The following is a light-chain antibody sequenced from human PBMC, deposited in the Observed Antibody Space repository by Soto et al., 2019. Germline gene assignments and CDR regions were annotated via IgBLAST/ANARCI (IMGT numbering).Light chain of an antibody. V-gene: IGKV1-33*01. J-gene: IGKJ2*01. CDR1: QDINDR. Sequence: DIQMTQSASSLSASVGDRVTITCQASQDINDRLKWYQQKPGKAPKILISDASSLETGVPSRFSGDGSGTDFTLTINNLQPEDFATYHCQQFDSLPYTFGQGTSLEI. CDR3: QQFDSLPYT. CDR2: DAS.